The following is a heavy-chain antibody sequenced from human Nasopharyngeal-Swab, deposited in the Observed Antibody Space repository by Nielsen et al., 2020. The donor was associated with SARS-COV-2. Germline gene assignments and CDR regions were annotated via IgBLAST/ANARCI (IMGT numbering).Heavy chain of an antibody. CDR3: ARSGSYYYGMDV. Sequence: GSLRLSCTVSGGSISSYYWSWIRRPPGKGLEWIGYIYYSGSTNYNPSLKSRVTISVDTSKNQFSLKLSSVTAADTAVYYCARSGSYYYGMDVWGQGTTVTVSS. CDR1: GGSISSYY. V-gene: IGHV4-59*01. J-gene: IGHJ6*02. CDR2: IYYSGST.